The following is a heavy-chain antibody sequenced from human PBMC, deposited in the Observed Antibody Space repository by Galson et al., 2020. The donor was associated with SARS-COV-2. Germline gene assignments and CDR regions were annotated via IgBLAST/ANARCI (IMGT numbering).Heavy chain of an antibody. D-gene: IGHD7-27*01. CDR1: GFTFSSHW. CDR3: SRGHWGRDY. Sequence: GESLKISCVGSGFTFSSHWMSCVRQAPGRGLEWVADIKPDGSDKYYVDSVKGRFTIARDNAKNSVYLQMNSMGAEDTAVYYCSRGHWGRDYWGQGTLVTVSS. J-gene: IGHJ4*02. V-gene: IGHV3-7*04. CDR2: IKPDGSDK.